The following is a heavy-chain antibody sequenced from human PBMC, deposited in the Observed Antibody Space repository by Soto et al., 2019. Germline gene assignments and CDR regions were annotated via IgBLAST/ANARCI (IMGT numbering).Heavy chain of an antibody. CDR1: GGSISSGDYY. Sequence: PSETLSLTCTVSGGSISSGDYYWSWIRQPPGKGLEWVGYIYYSGSTYYNPSLKSRVTISVDTSKNQFSLKLSSVTAADTAVYYCARVLATNDAFDIWGQGTMVTV. V-gene: IGHV4-30-4*01. D-gene: IGHD5-12*01. J-gene: IGHJ3*02. CDR2: IYYSGST. CDR3: ARVLATNDAFDI.